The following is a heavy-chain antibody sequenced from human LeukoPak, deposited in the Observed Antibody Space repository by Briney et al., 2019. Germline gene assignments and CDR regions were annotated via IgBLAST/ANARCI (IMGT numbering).Heavy chain of an antibody. V-gene: IGHV1-3*01. D-gene: IGHD3-22*01. CDR1: GYTFTSYA. J-gene: IGHJ4*02. Sequence: ASVKVSCKASGYTFTSYARHWVRQAPGQRLEWMGWINAGNGNTKYSQKFQGRVTITRDTSASTAYMELSSLRSEDTAVYYCARDVDYYDSSGYHYWGQGTLVTVSS. CDR2: INAGNGNT. CDR3: ARDVDYYDSSGYHY.